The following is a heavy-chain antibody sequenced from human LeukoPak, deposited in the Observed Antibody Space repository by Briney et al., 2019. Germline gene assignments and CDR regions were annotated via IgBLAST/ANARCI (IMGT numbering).Heavy chain of an antibody. CDR2: IYSGGST. D-gene: IGHD2/OR15-2a*01. CDR1: GFTVSSNY. Sequence: GGSLRLSCAASGFTVSSNYMSWVRQAPGKGLECVSVIYSGGSTYYADFVKGRFTISRDNSKNTLYLQMNSLRAEDTAVYYCARDKRSMAVFDYWGQGTLVTVSS. CDR3: ARDKRSMAVFDY. J-gene: IGHJ4*02. V-gene: IGHV3-53*01.